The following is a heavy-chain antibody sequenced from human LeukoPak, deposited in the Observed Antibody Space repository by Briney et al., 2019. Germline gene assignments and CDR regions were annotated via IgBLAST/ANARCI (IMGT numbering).Heavy chain of an antibody. CDR1: GFTFSSYA. CDR2: ISGSGGRT. V-gene: IGHV3-23*01. CDR3: AKDRGSYYGRGVFDM. Sequence: GGSLRLSCAASGFTFSSYAMSWVRQAPGKGLEWVSTISGSGGRTYYADSVKGRFTISRDISKNTLYLQMNSLRAEDTAVYYCAKDRGSYYGRGVFDMWGQGTKVTVSS. J-gene: IGHJ3*02. D-gene: IGHD1-26*01.